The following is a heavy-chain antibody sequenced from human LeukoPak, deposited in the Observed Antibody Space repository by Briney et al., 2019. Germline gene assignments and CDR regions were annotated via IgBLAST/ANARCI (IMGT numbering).Heavy chain of an antibody. D-gene: IGHD6-19*01. CDR2: IYYSGST. J-gene: IGHJ4*02. CDR1: GGSISSGGYY. Sequence: SETLSLTCTVSGGSISSGGYYWSWIRQHPGKGLEWIGYIYYSGSTYYNPSLKSRVTISVDTSKNQFSLKLSSVTAADTAVYYCARDSIAVAGSPFDYWGQGTLVTVSS. V-gene: IGHV4-31*03. CDR3: ARDSIAVAGSPFDY.